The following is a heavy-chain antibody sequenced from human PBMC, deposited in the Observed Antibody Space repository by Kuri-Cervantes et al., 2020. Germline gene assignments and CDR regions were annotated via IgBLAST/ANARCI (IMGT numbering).Heavy chain of an antibody. V-gene: IGHV4-59*11. CDR3: AAYDSSGYYYGH. Sequence: GSLRLSCTVSGGSINNHYWSWIRQPPGKGLEWIGYIYYSGSTNYNPSLKSRVTISVDTSKNQFSLKLSSVTAADTAVYYCAAYDSSGYYYGHWGQGTLVTVSS. CDR1: GGSINNHY. CDR2: IYYSGST. D-gene: IGHD3-22*01. J-gene: IGHJ4*02.